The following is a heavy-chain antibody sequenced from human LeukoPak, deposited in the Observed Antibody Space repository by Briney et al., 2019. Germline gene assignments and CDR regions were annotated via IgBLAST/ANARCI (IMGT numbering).Heavy chain of an antibody. CDR3: AREGITMVRGVPYNWFDP. CDR1: GLSVRSTL. D-gene: IGHD3-10*01. V-gene: IGHV3-21*01. J-gene: IGHJ5*02. CDR2: ISSSSSYI. Sequence: VCGLSVRSTLMEWLRQAPGEGLEWVSSISSSSSYIYYADSVKGRFTISRDNAKSSLYLQMNSLRAEDTAVYYCAREGITMVRGVPYNWFDPWGQGTLVTVSS.